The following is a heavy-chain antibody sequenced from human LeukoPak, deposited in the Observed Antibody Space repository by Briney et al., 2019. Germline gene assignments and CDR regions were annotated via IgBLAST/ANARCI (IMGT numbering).Heavy chain of an antibody. CDR1: GFTVSRNY. D-gene: IGHD6-19*01. J-gene: IGHJ3*02. V-gene: IGHV3-66*04. CDR3: AKQCGGSDWFDAFDI. Sequence: GGSLRLSCAASGFTVSRNYMSWVRQAPGQGLEWVSVFYSGGSAYYEDSVKGRFTISRDNSKDTLYLQMNSLRAEDTAVYYCAKQCGGSDWFDAFDIWGQGTMVTVSS. CDR2: FYSGGSA.